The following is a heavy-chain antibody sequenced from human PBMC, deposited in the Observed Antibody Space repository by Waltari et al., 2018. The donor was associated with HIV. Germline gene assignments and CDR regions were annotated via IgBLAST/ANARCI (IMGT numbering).Heavy chain of an antibody. CDR2: IKSDGTIT. D-gene: IGHD3-9*01. CDR1: GFTFSSYR. V-gene: IGHV3-74*01. J-gene: IGHJ4*02. CDR3: ARDLVVLRYFDWLSTYFDY. Sequence: EVQLVASGGGLVQPGGSLRLSCAASGFTFSSYRMHWVRPAPGKGLVWVSRIKSDGTITTYADSVKGRFTISRDNVKNTLFLQMNSLRAEDTAIYYCARDLVVLRYFDWLSTYFDYWGQGTLVTVSS.